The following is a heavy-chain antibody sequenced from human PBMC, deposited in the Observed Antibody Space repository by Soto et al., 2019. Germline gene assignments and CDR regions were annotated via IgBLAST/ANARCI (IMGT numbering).Heavy chain of an antibody. CDR2: TYYRSQWHN. J-gene: IGHJ3*02. V-gene: IGHV6-1*01. CDR3: PTEWGFLSEGLGI. Sequence: SQTLSVTCVISGDSVSSNTATWNWIRQSPSRCLEWLGRTYYRSQWHNEYEESVKSRITINPDTSKNQFSLQLNSMSPEDTAVYYSPTEWGFLSEGLGIWAQGPMVT. CDR1: GDSVSSNTAT. D-gene: IGHD3-16*01.